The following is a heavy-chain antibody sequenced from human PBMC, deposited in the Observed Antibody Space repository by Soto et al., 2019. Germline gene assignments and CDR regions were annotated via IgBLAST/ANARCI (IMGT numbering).Heavy chain of an antibody. J-gene: IGHJ4*02. CDR1: GYTFTGYY. D-gene: IGHD2-8*01. CDR3: AREPEDGVPGDF. Sequence: QVQLVQSGAEVKTPGASVRVSCKASGYTFTGYYIHWVREAPGQGLEWMGWIRVAHNSPRYAQRFQGRVTFSTDTSATTGYMELSDLTREDTATYYCAREPEDGVPGDFWGQGTLVDVTS. V-gene: IGHV1-2*02. CDR2: IRVAHNSP.